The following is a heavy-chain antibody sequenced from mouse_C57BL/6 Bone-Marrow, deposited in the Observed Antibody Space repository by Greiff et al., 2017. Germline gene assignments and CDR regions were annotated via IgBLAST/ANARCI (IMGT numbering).Heavy chain of an antibody. D-gene: IGHD1-1*01. J-gene: IGHJ1*03. V-gene: IGHV1-80*01. CDR1: GYAFSSYW. Sequence: QVQLQQSGAELVKPGASVKISCKASGYAFSSYWMNWVKQRPGKGLEWIGQIYPGVGDTNYNGKFKGQATLTADKSSSTAYMQLSSLTSEDSAVYVGARGGVYYGSRHWYFDVWGTGTTVTVSS. CDR2: IYPGVGDT. CDR3: ARGGVYYGSRHWYFDV.